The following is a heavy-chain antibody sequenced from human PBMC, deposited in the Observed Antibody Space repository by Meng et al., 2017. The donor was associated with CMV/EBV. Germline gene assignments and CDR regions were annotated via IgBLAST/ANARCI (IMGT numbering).Heavy chain of an antibody. V-gene: IGHV3-21*01. Sequence: GESLRLSCAASGFTFSSYSMNWVRQAPGKGLEWVSSISTSSSYIYYADSVKGRFTISRDNAKNTLYLQMNRLIAEDTAVYYCARVVRGGSYLGGDYFDYWGQGTLVTVSS. J-gene: IGHJ4*02. CDR2: ISTSSSYI. CDR1: GFTFSSYS. CDR3: ARVVRGGSYLGGDYFDY. D-gene: IGHD1-26*01.